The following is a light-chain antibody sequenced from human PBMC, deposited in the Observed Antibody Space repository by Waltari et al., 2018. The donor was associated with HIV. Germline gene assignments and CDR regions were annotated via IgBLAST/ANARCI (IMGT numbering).Light chain of an antibody. J-gene: IGLJ2*01. Sequence: QSALTQPRSVSGSPGQSVTIPCTGTSSDVGGYNYVSWYQQLPGKAPKLMIYDPTERPSGVPDRFSGSKSGNTASLTISGLQAEDEADYYCCSFAGSYTWLFGGGTKLTVL. CDR1: SSDVGGYNY. CDR3: CSFAGSYTWL. V-gene: IGLV2-11*01. CDR2: DPT.